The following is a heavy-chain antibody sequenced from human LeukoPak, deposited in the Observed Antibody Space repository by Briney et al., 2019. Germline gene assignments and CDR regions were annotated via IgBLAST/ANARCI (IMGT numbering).Heavy chain of an antibody. J-gene: IGHJ4*02. CDR1: GDSFSSNSAA. V-gene: IGHV6-1*01. Sequence: SQTLSLTCAISGDSFSSNSAAWNWIRQSPSRGLEWLGRTYYRSKWYNDYAVSVKSRITINPDTSKNQFSLQLNSVTPEDTALYYCAREGERNQQYDTFDLWGQGTLVIVSS. D-gene: IGHD1-1*01. CDR3: AREGERNQQYDTFDL. CDR2: TYYRSKWYN.